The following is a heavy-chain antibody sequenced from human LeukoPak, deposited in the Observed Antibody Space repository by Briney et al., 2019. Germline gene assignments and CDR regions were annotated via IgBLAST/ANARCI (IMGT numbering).Heavy chain of an antibody. CDR2: IKGVGSET. CDR1: GSGFTFSEFW. CDR3: AREAYCGGPSCFAVNYMDV. Sequence: GGSLRLSCVASGSGFTFSEFWMGWVRQAPGERLEWVANIKGVGSETHYVDSVKGRFTISRDNVKNSVYLQMNSLRADDTSMYRCAREAYCGGPSCFAVNYMDVWGKGTTVTVSS. V-gene: IGHV3-7*01. J-gene: IGHJ6*03. D-gene: IGHD2-2*01.